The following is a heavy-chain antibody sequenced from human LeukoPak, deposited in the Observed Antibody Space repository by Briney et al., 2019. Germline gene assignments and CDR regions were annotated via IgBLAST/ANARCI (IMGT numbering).Heavy chain of an antibody. CDR3: AKDLNYGFDS. V-gene: IGHV3-23*01. CDR2: ISGSGDKT. Sequence: GESLRLSRAASGFAFRTYAMSWVRQAPGKGLEGVSAISGSGDKTFYAESVRGRFTISRDNSRNTLYLQMNSLRAEDTAVYYCAKDLNYGFDSWGQGTLVTV. CDR1: GFAFRTYA. D-gene: IGHD3-10*01. J-gene: IGHJ4*02.